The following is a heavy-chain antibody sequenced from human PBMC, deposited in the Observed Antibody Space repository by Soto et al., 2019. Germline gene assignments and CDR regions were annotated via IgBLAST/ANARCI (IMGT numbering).Heavy chain of an antibody. Sequence: SETLSLTCSVSGASIYNGGYFWSWIRQSPGKGLEWIGHIHNSGSPYNNPSLKSRVTISADTSKNQFSLKLSSVTAADTAVYYCAREPTTVTNYYYYALDVWGQGTTVTVSS. V-gene: IGHV4-30-4*02. D-gene: IGHD4-17*01. J-gene: IGHJ6*02. CDR3: AREPTTVTNYYYYALDV. CDR2: IHNSGSP. CDR1: GASIYNGGYF.